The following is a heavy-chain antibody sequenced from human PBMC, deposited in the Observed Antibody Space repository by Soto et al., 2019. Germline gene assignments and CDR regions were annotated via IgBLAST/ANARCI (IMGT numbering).Heavy chain of an antibody. CDR3: ARALILTGYYIHDAFDI. CDR2: IYYGGTT. J-gene: IGHJ3*02. V-gene: IGHV4-59*01. CDR1: GGSFSPNY. Sequence: SETLSLTCTVSGGSFSPNYWSWIPQPPWKGLEWVGYIYYGGTTSYNPSLQSRVTISLETSKSQFSLKLSSVTAADTAVYYCARALILTGYYIHDAFDIWGQGTMVTVS. D-gene: IGHD3-9*01.